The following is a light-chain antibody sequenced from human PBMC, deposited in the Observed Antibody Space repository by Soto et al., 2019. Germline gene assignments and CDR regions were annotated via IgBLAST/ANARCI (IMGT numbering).Light chain of an antibody. CDR3: QQYITDSP. J-gene: IGKJ1*01. V-gene: IGKV1-5*03. CDR2: KAS. CDR1: QSISSW. Sequence: DIQMTQSPSTLSASVGDRVTITCRASQSISSWLAWYQQKPGKDPKLLIYKASTLESGVPSRFSGSGSGTDFTLTISSLQPDEFATYYCQQYITDSPFGQGTKV.